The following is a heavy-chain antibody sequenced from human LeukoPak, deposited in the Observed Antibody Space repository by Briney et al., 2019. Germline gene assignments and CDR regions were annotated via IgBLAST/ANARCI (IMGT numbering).Heavy chain of an antibody. CDR2: IYSGGST. CDR3: ARDLGILQLAGLFDY. Sequence: GGSLRLSCAASGFTVSSNYMSWVRQAPGKGLEWVSVIYSGGSTYYADSVKGRFTISRDNSKNTLYLQMNSLRAEDTAVYYCARDLGILQLAGLFDYWGQGTLVTVSS. D-gene: IGHD6-6*01. V-gene: IGHV3-66*01. CDR1: GFTVSSNY. J-gene: IGHJ4*02.